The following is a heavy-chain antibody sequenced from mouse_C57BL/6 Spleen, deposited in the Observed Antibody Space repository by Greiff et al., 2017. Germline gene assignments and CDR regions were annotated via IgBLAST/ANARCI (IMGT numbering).Heavy chain of an antibody. CDR1: GFTFSDYG. D-gene: IGHD2-5*01. J-gene: IGHJ4*01. CDR2: ISSGSSTI. Sequence: EVQLMESGGGLVKPGGSLKLSCAASGFTFSDYGMHWVRQAPEKGLEWVAYISSGSSTIYYADTVKGRFTISRDNAKNTLFLQMTSLRSEDTAMYYCARGYSNYEDYAMDYWGQGTSVTVSS. V-gene: IGHV5-17*01. CDR3: ARGYSNYEDYAMDY.